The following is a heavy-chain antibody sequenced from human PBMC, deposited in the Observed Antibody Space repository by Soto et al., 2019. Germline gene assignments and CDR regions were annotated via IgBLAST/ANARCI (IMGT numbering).Heavy chain of an antibody. CDR1: GFSLSSTGVG. V-gene: IGHV2-5*01. J-gene: IGHJ4*02. Sequence: GSGHTLVNPTHTLTLNCSFSGFSLSSTGVGVGWIRQRPGKALEWVALIYWNDDKRYSPSLKIRLTITKDTSTNQLTLTGTNTDPVDTATYYCAHTPVDSGYFDYWGQGALVTVSS. CDR2: IYWNDDK. CDR3: AHTPVDSGYFDY. D-gene: IGHD3-22*01.